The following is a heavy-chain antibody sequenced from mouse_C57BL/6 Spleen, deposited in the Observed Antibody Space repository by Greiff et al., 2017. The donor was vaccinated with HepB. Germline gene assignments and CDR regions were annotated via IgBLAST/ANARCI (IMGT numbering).Heavy chain of an antibody. D-gene: IGHD2-4*01. V-gene: IGHV1-15*01. CDR1: GYTFTDYE. Sequence: VQLQQSGAELVRPGATVTLSCKASGYTFTDYEMHWVKQTPVHGLEWIGAIDPETGGTAYNQKFKGKARLTADKSSSTAYMELRSLTSADSAVYDCTRHDYHDSWGQGATLTVSS. CDR3: TRHDYHDS. CDR2: IDPETGGT. J-gene: IGHJ2*01.